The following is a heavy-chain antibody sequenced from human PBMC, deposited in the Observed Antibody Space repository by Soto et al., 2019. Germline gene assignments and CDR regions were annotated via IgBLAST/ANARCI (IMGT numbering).Heavy chain of an antibody. CDR2: ISGTGTSA. CDR3: KYCSSTSRYLY. D-gene: IGHD2-2*01. V-gene: IGHV3-23*01. CDR1: GLTFSNYA. J-gene: IGHJ4*02. Sequence: GGSLRLSCAASGLTFSNYAMNWVRQAPGKGLEWVSVISGTGTSAYYADSVKGRFTISRDNSKNTLYLQMNSLRAEDTAVYYCKYCSSTSRYLYWGQGTLVTVSS.